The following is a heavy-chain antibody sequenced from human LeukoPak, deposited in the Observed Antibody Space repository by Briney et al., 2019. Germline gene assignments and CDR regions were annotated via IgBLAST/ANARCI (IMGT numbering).Heavy chain of an antibody. D-gene: IGHD5-12*01. V-gene: IGHV1-18*01. Sequence: ASVKVSCKASGYTSTSYGISWVRQAPGQGLEWMGWISAYNGNTNYAQKLQGRVTMTTDTSTSTAYMELRSLRSDDTAVYYCARDPHSGYDSVYWGQGTLVTVSS. CDR2: ISAYNGNT. CDR3: ARDPHSGYDSVY. J-gene: IGHJ4*02. CDR1: GYTSTSYG.